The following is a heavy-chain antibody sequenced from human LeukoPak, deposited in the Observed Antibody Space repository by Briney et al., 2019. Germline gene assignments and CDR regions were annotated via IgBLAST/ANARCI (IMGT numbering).Heavy chain of an antibody. Sequence: GGSLRLSCAASGFTFSSYEMNWVRQAPGKGLEWVSYISSSGSTIYYADSVKGRFTISRDNAKNSLYLQMNSLRAEDTAVYYCARSEGSYLYYYYYYMDVWGKGTTVTVSS. D-gene: IGHD1-26*01. CDR1: GFTFSSYE. J-gene: IGHJ6*03. CDR3: ARSEGSYLYYYYYYMDV. CDR2: ISSSGSTI. V-gene: IGHV3-48*03.